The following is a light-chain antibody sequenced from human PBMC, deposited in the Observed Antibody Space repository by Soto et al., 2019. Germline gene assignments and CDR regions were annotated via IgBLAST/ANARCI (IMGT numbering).Light chain of an antibody. CDR2: DAS. V-gene: IGKV3-15*01. CDR3: QQHNEWVT. J-gene: IGKJ4*01. Sequence: EIVRTQTPATLSMSPGETATLSCRASQSVSHTLVWYQQKPGQAPRLLIYDASPMATGIPAMFSGSWSGTEFPLIISSLHSEDFAVYYCQQHNEWVTFGGGTKVEI. CDR1: QSVSHT.